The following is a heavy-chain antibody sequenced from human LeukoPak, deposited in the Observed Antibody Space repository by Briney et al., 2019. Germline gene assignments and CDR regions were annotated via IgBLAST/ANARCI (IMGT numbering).Heavy chain of an antibody. D-gene: IGHD3-3*01. Sequence: GGSLRLSCEASGFTFDDYAMHWVRQAPGKGLEWVSGITWNNVNIGYADSVKGRFTISRDNAKNSLYLQMNSLRAEDTAVYYCARIDTVFERIWGQGTLVTVSS. CDR3: ARIDTVFERI. J-gene: IGHJ4*02. CDR1: GFTFDDYA. V-gene: IGHV3-9*01. CDR2: ITWNNVNI.